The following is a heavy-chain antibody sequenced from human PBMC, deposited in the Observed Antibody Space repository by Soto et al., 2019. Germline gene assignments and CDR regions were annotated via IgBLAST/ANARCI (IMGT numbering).Heavy chain of an antibody. CDR2: TNPNSGGT. V-gene: IGHV1-2*04. CDR1: GYTFTSYG. D-gene: IGHD6-13*01. Sequence: ASVKVSCKASGYTFTSYGISWVRQAPGQGLEWMGWTNPNSGGTNYAQKFQGWVTMTRDTSISTAYMELSRLRSDDTAVYYCARTIAAAGSFWFDPWGQGTLVTVSS. CDR3: ARTIAAAGSFWFDP. J-gene: IGHJ5*02.